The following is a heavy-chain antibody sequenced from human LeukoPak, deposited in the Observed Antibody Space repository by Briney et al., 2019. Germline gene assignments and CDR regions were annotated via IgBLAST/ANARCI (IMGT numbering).Heavy chain of an antibody. CDR2: INSDGSST. V-gene: IGHV3-74*01. Sequence: SGGSLRLSCAASGFTFSSYWMHWVRQAPGKGLVWVSRINSDGSSTSYADSVKGRFTISRDNAKNTLYLQMNSLRAEDTAVYYCARSPYPSIYGYNYYCDYWGQGTLVTVSS. CDR1: GFTFSSYW. CDR3: ARSPYPSIYGYNYYCDY. J-gene: IGHJ4*02. D-gene: IGHD5-24*01.